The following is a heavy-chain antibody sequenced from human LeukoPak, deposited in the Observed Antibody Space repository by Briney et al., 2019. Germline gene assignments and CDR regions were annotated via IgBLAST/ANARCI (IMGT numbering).Heavy chain of an antibody. V-gene: IGHV4-39*07. CDR1: GGSISSSSYY. CDR3: ARDDWVRGYSYGTFDY. D-gene: IGHD5-18*01. CDR2: IYYSGST. Sequence: SETLSLTCTVSGGSISSSSYYWGWIRQPPGKGLEWIGSIYYSGSTYYNPSLKSRVTISVDTSKNQFSLKLSSVTAADTAVYYCARDDWVRGYSYGTFDYWGQGTLVTVSS. J-gene: IGHJ4*02.